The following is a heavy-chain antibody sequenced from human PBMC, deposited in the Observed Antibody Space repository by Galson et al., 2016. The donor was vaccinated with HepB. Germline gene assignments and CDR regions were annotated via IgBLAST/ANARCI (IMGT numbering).Heavy chain of an antibody. Sequence: SLRLSCATSGFTFSDYSLNWVRQAPGKGLERVSYIGSRISNVYYAESVKGRFTISRDNVKNSLIRKMDSLRDEDTAVYYCTRESYYYYYYMDAWGKGTTVTVSS. CDR3: TRESYYYYYYMDA. V-gene: IGHV3-48*02. J-gene: IGHJ6*03. CDR1: GFTFSDYS. CDR2: IGSRISNV.